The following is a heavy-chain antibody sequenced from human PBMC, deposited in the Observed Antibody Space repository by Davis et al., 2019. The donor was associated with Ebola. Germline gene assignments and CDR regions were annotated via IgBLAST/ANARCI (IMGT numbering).Heavy chain of an antibody. J-gene: IGHJ6*02. Sequence: SETLSLTCTVSGGSISSGGYYWSWIRQHPGKGLEWIGYIYYSGSTYYNPSLKSRVTISVDTSKNQFSLKLSSVTAADTAVYYCARGEGDYVLYYYYGMDVWGQGTTVTVSS. CDR3: ARGEGDYVLYYYYGMDV. CDR1: GGSISSGGYY. D-gene: IGHD4-17*01. V-gene: IGHV4-31*03. CDR2: IYYSGST.